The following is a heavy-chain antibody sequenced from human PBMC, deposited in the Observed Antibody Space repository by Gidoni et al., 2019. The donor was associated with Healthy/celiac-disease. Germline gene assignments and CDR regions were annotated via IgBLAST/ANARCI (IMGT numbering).Heavy chain of an antibody. D-gene: IGHD3-10*01. Sequence: EVQLLESGGGLVQPGGALRLCCAASGFTFSSYAVSWVRQAPGKGLEWVSAISGSGGSTYYADSVKGRFTISRDNSKNTLYLQMNSLRAEDKAVYYCAKASSSGYYYGSGSHLDYWGQGTLVTVSS. V-gene: IGHV3-23*01. CDR2: ISGSGGST. CDR1: GFTFSSYA. CDR3: AKASSSGYYYGSGSHLDY. J-gene: IGHJ4*02.